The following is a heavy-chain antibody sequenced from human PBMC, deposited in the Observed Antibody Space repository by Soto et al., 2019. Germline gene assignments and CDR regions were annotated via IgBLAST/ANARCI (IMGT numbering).Heavy chain of an antibody. D-gene: IGHD3-22*01. J-gene: IGHJ3*02. V-gene: IGHV3-11*01. Sequence: AAGSLRLSCAASGFTFSDYYLSWIRQAPGKGLEWVSYISSSGSTIYYADSVKGRFTISRDNAKNSLYLQMNSLRAEDTAVYYCASRKGYYYDSSGYANLGAFDIWGQGTMVTVSS. CDR1: GFTFSDYY. CDR2: ISSSGSTI. CDR3: ASRKGYYYDSSGYANLGAFDI.